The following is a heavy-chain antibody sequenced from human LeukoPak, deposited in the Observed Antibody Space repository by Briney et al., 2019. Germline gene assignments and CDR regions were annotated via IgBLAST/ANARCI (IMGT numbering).Heavy chain of an antibody. CDR2: ISGSGGST. D-gene: IGHD6-19*01. J-gene: IGHJ4*02. CDR3: AKDSQGIAVAGPFDY. V-gene: IGHV3-23*01. CDR1: GLTFSSYG. Sequence: GGSLRLSCAASGLTFSSYGMSWVRQAPGKGLEWVSDISGSGGSTYYADSVKGRFTISRDNSKNTLYLQMNSLRAEDTAVYYCAKDSQGIAVAGPFDYWGQGTLVTVSS.